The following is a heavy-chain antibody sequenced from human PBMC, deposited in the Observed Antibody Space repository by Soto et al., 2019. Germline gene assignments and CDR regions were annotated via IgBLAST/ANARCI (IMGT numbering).Heavy chain of an antibody. J-gene: IGHJ6*02. V-gene: IGHV5-51*01. Sequence: GESLKISCKGSGYSFTSYWIGWLREMPGQGLEWMGIIYPGDSYTRYSPSFQGQVTISADKSISTAYLQWSSLKASDTAMYYCARPSSYCSSTSCDDYYYYGMDVWGQGTTVTVSS. CDR3: ARPSSYCSSTSCDDYYYYGMDV. CDR2: IYPGDSYT. D-gene: IGHD2-2*01. CDR1: GYSFTSYW.